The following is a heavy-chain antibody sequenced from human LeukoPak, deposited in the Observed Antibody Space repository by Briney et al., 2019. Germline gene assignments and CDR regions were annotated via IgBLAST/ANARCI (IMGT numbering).Heavy chain of an antibody. CDR3: ARDADTDKWELPGVIWHYYYYMDV. D-gene: IGHD1-26*01. CDR1: GFTFSSYW. Sequence: GGSLRLSCAASGFTFSSYWMSWVRQAPGKGLEWVANIKQDGSEKYYVDSVKGRFTISRDNAKNSLYLQMNSLRAEDTAVYYCARDADTDKWELPGVIWHYYYYMDVWGKGTTVTISS. CDR2: IKQDGSEK. V-gene: IGHV3-7*01. J-gene: IGHJ6*03.